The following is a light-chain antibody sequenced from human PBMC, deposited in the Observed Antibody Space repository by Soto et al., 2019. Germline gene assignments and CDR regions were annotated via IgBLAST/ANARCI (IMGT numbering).Light chain of an antibody. CDR2: WAS. J-gene: IGKJ1*01. CDR1: QNNKNY. Sequence: IVMRHAPDSLSLSRGEKASINCKSSQNNKNYLAWYQQKTGQPPKLLIDWASTRASGVPDRFSGSGSGTAFTLTISSLQSEDVGISYCQDYATSCTFGQGTKVDI. CDR3: QDYATSCT. V-gene: IGKV4-1*01.